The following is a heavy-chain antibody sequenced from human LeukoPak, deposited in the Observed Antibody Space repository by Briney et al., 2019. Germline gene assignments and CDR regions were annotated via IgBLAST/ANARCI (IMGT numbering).Heavy chain of an antibody. CDR1: GFTFSSYV. D-gene: IGHD1-26*01. V-gene: IGHV3-23*01. CDR3: AQRSRELLT. J-gene: IGHJ5*02. CDR2: ISGSGGRT. Sequence: GGSLRLSCAASGFTFSSYVMSWVRQAPGKGLEWVSAISGSGGRTYYADSVKGRFAISRDNSKNTLFLQMNSLRAEDTAIYYCAQRSRELLTWGQGTLVTASS.